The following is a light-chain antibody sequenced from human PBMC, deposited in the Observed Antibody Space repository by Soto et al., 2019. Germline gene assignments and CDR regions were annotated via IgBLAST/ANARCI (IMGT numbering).Light chain of an antibody. CDR3: QQSYSTPLT. CDR2: SAS. CDR1: QRISGY. Sequence: DIQRTKSPSSLSAFVGDRVTVTCRASQRISGYLNWYQQKPGKAPKLLIYSASSLQSGVPPRFSGSGYETDFTLTISSLQPEDFATYYCQQSYSTPLTFGGGTKLEIK. J-gene: IGKJ4*01. V-gene: IGKV1-39*01.